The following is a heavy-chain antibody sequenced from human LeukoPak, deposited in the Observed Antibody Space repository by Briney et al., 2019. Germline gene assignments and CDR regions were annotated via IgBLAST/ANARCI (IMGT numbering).Heavy chain of an antibody. CDR2: IYYSGST. V-gene: IGHV4-39*01. CDR1: GGSISSSSYY. J-gene: IGHJ4*02. Sequence: SETLSLTCTVSGGSISSSSYYWGWIRQPPGKGPEWIVSIYYSGSTYYNPSLKSRVTISVDTSKNQFSLKLSSVTAADTAVYYCASPRGVYHWGQGTLVTVSS. CDR3: ASPRGVYH. D-gene: IGHD2-2*01.